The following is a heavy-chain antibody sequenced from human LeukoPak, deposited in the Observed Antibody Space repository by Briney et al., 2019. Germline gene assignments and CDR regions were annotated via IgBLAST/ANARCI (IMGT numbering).Heavy chain of an antibody. D-gene: IGHD3-10*01. CDR2: ISAYNGNP. V-gene: IGHV1-18*01. Sequence: GASVKVSCKASGYTFTSYGISWVRQAPGQGLEWMGWISAYNGNPNYAQKFQGRVTMTRDTSISTAYMELSRLRSDDTAVCYCARDFGVYVGYWGQGTLVTVSS. CDR1: GYTFTSYG. CDR3: ARDFGVYVGY. J-gene: IGHJ4*02.